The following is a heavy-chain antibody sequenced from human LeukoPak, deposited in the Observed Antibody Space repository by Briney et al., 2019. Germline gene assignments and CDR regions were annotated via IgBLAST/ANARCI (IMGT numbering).Heavy chain of an antibody. Sequence: ASVKVSCKASGYTFTSYGISWVRQAPGQGLEWMGWISAYNGNTNYAQKLQGRVTMTTDTSTSTAYMELRSLRSDDTAVYYCARDIRAYEGAAPGGAFDIWGQGTMVTVSS. V-gene: IGHV1-18*01. CDR3: ARDIRAYEGAAPGGAFDI. CDR2: ISAYNGNT. D-gene: IGHD1-26*01. CDR1: GYTFTSYG. J-gene: IGHJ3*02.